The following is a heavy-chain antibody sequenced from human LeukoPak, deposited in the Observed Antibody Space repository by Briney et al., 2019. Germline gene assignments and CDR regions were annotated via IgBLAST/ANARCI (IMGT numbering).Heavy chain of an antibody. Sequence: SETLSLTCTVSGGSISSYYWSWIRQPPGKGLEWIGYIYYSGSTNYNPSLKSRVTISVDTSKNQFSLKLSSVTAADTAVYYCARGDSGYDYFDYWGQGTLVTVSS. CDR3: ARGDSGYDYFDY. CDR1: GGSISSYY. J-gene: IGHJ4*02. D-gene: IGHD5-12*01. CDR2: IYYSGST. V-gene: IGHV4-59*01.